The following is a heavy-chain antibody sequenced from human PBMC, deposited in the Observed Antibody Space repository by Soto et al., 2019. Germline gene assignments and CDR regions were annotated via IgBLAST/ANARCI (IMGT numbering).Heavy chain of an antibody. D-gene: IGHD5-18*01. CDR2: ISSSSSYI. CDR3: ASLRYSYGYSDY. V-gene: IGHV3-21*01. J-gene: IGHJ4*02. Sequence: GGSLRLSCAASGFTFSSYSMNWVRQAPGKGLEWVSSISSSSSYIYYADSVKGRFTISRDNAKNSLYLQMNSLRAEDTAVYYCASLRYSYGYSDYWGQGTLVTVSS. CDR1: GFTFSSYS.